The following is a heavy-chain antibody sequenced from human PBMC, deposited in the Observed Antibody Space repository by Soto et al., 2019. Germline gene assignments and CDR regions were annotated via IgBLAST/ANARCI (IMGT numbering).Heavy chain of an antibody. V-gene: IGHV1-3*01. CDR3: ARDPVAGTYFDY. CDR2: INAFNGNT. D-gene: IGHD6-19*01. Sequence: ASVKVSCKASGYTFTSYAMHWVRQAPGQRLEWMGWINAFNGNTNYAQKLQGRVTMTRDTSTSTAYMELRSLRSDDTAVYYCARDPVAGTYFDYWGQGTLVTVSS. J-gene: IGHJ4*02. CDR1: GYTFTSYA.